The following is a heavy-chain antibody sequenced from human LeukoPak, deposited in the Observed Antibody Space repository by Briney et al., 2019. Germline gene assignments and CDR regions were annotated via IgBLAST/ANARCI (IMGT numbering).Heavy chain of an antibody. D-gene: IGHD3-10*01. Sequence: SETLSLTCTVSGGSISSGDYYWSWIRQPPGKGLEWIGYIYYSGSTYYNPSLKSRVTISVDTSKNQFSLKLSSATAADTAVYYCARGPGFGEINFDYWGQGTLVTVSS. J-gene: IGHJ4*02. CDR1: GGSISSGDYY. V-gene: IGHV4-30-4*01. CDR3: ARGPGFGEINFDY. CDR2: IYYSGST.